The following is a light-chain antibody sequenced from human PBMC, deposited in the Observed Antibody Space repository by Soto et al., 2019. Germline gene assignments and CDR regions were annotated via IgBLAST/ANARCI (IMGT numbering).Light chain of an antibody. Sequence: DIQMTQSPSSLSASVGDRVTITCRASQSISNYLNWYQQKPGKAPKLLIYAASSLQSGVPSRFSGSGYGTDFSLTISSLQPADFATYSCQQSYTTLFTFGPGTNVDI. CDR1: QSISNY. CDR3: QQSYTTLFT. J-gene: IGKJ3*01. V-gene: IGKV1-39*01. CDR2: AAS.